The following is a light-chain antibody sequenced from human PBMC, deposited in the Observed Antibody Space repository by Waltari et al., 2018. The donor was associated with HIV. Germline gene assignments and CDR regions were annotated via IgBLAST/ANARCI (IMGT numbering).Light chain of an antibody. J-gene: IGKJ1*01. Sequence: DVQMTQSPYSLSVSVGDRVTITCRASQNIRNYLGWYQQKPGKVPRLLIYAASTSQSGVPSRFSGSGSGTDFTLTISSLQPEDVATYYCQKYNNAPWTFGQGTKVEIK. CDR2: AAS. CDR3: QKYNNAPWT. V-gene: IGKV1-27*01. CDR1: QNIRNY.